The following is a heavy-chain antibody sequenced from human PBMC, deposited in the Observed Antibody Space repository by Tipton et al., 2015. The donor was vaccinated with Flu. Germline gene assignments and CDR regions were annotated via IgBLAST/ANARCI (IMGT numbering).Heavy chain of an antibody. Sequence: GLVKPSETLSLSCAVSGGSLDSYYWSWIRQPPGKGLEYIGYIFYSGSTNYNPSLKSRVTISVDTTKNQITLKLSSVTAADTAVYNCAREPGWGYSYASHGPHFDIWGQGTMVTVSS. CDR3: AREPGWGYSYASHGPHFDI. D-gene: IGHD5-18*01. V-gene: IGHV4-59*01. CDR2: IFYSGST. J-gene: IGHJ3*02. CDR1: GGSLDSYY.